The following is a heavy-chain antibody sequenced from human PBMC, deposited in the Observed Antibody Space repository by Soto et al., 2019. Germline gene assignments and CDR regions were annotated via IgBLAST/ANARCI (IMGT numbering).Heavy chain of an antibody. CDR1: GYTLNEVA. J-gene: IGHJ5*02. D-gene: IGHD4-17*01. CDR2: FDPDEAET. Sequence: QVQLVQSGAEVKKPGASVKVSCKVSGYTLNEVAMHWVRQAPGKGLEWLGGFDPDEAETIYAQHFQGRVTMTDDTSTDTVYMELSSLRSEDTALSFCTTYHGDYNFDHWGQGTLVTVSS. V-gene: IGHV1-24*01. CDR3: TTYHGDYNFDH.